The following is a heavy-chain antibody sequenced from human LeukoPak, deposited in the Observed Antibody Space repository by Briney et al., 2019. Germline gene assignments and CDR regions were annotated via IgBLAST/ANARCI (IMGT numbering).Heavy chain of an antibody. CDR3: ARGDIDSSGYYLNWIDP. D-gene: IGHD3-22*01. CDR1: GYTFTSYG. CDR2: INTYSHDP. Sequence: ASVKVSCKASGYTFTSYGIIWVRQAPGLGLEWMGWINTYSHDPNYAKKFQSRVAMTTDTSTRTAYMELRSLTSDDTAMYYCARGDIDSSGYYLNWIDPWGQGTLVTVSS. V-gene: IGHV1-18*01. J-gene: IGHJ5*02.